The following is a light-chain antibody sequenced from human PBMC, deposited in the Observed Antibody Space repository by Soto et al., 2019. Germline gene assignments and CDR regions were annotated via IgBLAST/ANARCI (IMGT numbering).Light chain of an antibody. CDR2: GES. J-gene: IGKJ1*01. CDR3: QQYGSSPWT. Sequence: EIVLTQSPGTLSLSPGERATLSCRASQSVSSSYLAWYQQKPGQPPRLLIYGESSRATGIPDRFSGSGSGTDFTLTISRLEPEDFAVYYCQQYGSSPWTFGQGTKVEIK. V-gene: IGKV3-20*01. CDR1: QSVSSSY.